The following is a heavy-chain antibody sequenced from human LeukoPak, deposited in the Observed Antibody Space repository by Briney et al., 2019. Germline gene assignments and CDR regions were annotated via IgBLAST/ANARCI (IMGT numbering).Heavy chain of an antibody. V-gene: IGHV3-11*01. Sequence: PGGSPRLSCAASGFTFSHCYMSWIRQAPGKGLEWVSYITSSGSTIYYADSVKGRFTISRDNAKNSLYLQMNSLRAEDTALYYCAKAIQMYSSNWYFPFDYWGQGTLVTVSS. D-gene: IGHD6-13*01. CDR3: AKAIQMYSSNWYFPFDY. CDR1: GFTFSHCY. CDR2: ITSSGSTI. J-gene: IGHJ4*02.